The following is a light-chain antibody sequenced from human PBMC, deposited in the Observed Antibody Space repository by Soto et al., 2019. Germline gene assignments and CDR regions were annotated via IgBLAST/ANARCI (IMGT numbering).Light chain of an antibody. CDR3: LQYNGYPRT. Sequence: MQMTQSPAPLSAALGLRFTITCRASQGVSTWLAWYQKKTGKAPKLLIYAASSLQSGVPSRLSGSGSGTELTITISSMQSEDFEPYYCLQYNGYPRTFGQGTKVDIK. CDR1: QGVSTW. J-gene: IGKJ1*01. CDR2: AAS. V-gene: IGKV1D-16*01.